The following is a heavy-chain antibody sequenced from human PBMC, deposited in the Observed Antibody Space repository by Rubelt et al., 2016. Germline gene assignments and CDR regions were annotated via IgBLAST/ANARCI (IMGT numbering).Heavy chain of an antibody. CDR1: GGPFSGYY. J-gene: IGHJ2*01. Sequence: QVQLQQWGAGLLKPSETLSLTCAVYGGPFSGYYWSWIRQPPGKGLEWIGYIYYSGNTNYSPSLKSRVTISEDTSKNHFALKLSSVTAADTAVYYCARGGFNMIDWYFDLWGRGTLVTVSS. CDR3: ARGGFNMIDWYFDL. V-gene: IGHV4-34*11. CDR2: IYYSGNT. D-gene: IGHD3-22*01.